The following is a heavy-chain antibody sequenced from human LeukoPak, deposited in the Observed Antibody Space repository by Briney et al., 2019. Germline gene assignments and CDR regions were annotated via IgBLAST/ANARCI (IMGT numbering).Heavy chain of an antibody. CDR2: IYHSGST. CDR1: GYSISSGYY. J-gene: IGHJ4*02. Sequence: PSETLSLTCTVSGYSISSGYYWGWIRQPPGKGLEWIGSIYHSGSTYYNPSLKSRVTISVDTSKNQFSLKLSSVTAADTAVYYCARVRAYSGYDLGYDYWGQGTLVTVSS. CDR3: ARVRAYSGYDLGYDY. V-gene: IGHV4-38-2*02. D-gene: IGHD5-12*01.